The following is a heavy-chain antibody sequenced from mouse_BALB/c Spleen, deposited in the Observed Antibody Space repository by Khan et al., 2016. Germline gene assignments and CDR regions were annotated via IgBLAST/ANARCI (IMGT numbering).Heavy chain of an antibody. D-gene: IGHD1-2*01. CDR3: ARRDYYGYWFAY. CDR2: ILPGSGST. Sequence: QVQLQQSGAELMKPGASVKISCKATGYTFSSYWIEWVKQRPGHGLEWIGEILPGSGSTNYNEKFKGKATFTADTSSNTAYMQLSSLTSEDSAVYYCARRDYYGYWFAYWGQGTLVTVSA. V-gene: IGHV1-9*01. J-gene: IGHJ3*01. CDR1: GYTFSSYW.